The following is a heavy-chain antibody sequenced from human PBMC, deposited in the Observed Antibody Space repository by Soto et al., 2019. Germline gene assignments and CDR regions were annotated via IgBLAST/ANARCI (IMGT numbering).Heavy chain of an antibody. V-gene: IGHV1-8*01. CDR3: AREKTSYGMDV. CDR1: GYTFTSYD. J-gene: IGHJ6*02. CDR2: MNPNSGNT. Sequence: QVQLVQSGAEVKKPGASVKVSCKASGYTFTSYDINWVRQATGQGREWMGWMNPNSGNTGYAQKLQGRVTMTRNTSRSTAYMALSSLRSEDTAVYYCAREKTSYGMDVWGPGTRVTVSS.